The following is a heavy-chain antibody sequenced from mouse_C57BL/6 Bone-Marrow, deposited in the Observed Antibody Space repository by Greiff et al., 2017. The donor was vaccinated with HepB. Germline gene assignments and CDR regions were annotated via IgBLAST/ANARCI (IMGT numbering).Heavy chain of an antibody. J-gene: IGHJ2*01. CDR1: GYTFTTYP. CDR2: FHPYNDDT. D-gene: IGHD2-5*01. V-gene: IGHV1-47*01. CDR3: ARRAYYSNPYYFDY. Sequence: QVQLKESGAELVKPGASVKMSCKASGYTFTTYPIEWMKQNHGKSLEWIGNFHPYNDDTKYNEKFKGKATLTVEKSSSTVYLELSRLTSDDSAVYYCARRAYYSNPYYFDYCGEGTTLTVSS.